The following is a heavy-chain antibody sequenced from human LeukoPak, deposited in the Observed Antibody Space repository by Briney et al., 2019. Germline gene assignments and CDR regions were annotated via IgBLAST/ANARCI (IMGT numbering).Heavy chain of an antibody. Sequence: GGSLRLSCAASGFTFSSYAMHWVRQAPGKGLKWVAVISYDGSNKYYADSVKGRFTISRDNSKNTLYLQMNSLRAEDTAVYYCAKIAYRGDIWGQGTMVTVSS. CDR1: GFTFSSYA. CDR3: AKIAYRGDI. D-gene: IGHD6-13*01. CDR2: ISYDGSNK. J-gene: IGHJ3*02. V-gene: IGHV3-30-3*02.